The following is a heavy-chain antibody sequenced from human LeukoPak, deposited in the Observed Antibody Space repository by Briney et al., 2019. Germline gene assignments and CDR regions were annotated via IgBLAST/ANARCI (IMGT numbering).Heavy chain of an antibody. CDR2: IKQDGSEK. CDR3: ARVEILPGKLDY. CDR1: GLTFSSYW. J-gene: IGHJ4*02. Sequence: GGSLRLSCAASGLTFSSYWMSWVRQAPGKGLEWVANIKQDGSEKYYVDSVKGRFTISRDNAKNSLYLQMNSLRAEDTAVYYCARVEILPGKLDYWGQGTLVTVSS. V-gene: IGHV3-7*01. D-gene: IGHD5-24*01.